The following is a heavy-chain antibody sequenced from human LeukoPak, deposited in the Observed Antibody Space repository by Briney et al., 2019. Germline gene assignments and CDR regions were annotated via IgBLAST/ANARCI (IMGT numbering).Heavy chain of an antibody. Sequence: QTGGSLRLSCAASGFTVSSNYMSWVRQAPVKGLEWVSVIYSGGSTYYADSVKGRFTISRDNSKNTLYLQMNSLRAEDTAVYYCARMYGYGDPSWFDPWGQGTLVTVSS. CDR1: GFTVSSNY. CDR3: ARMYGYGDPSWFDP. CDR2: IYSGGST. V-gene: IGHV3-66*01. D-gene: IGHD4-17*01. J-gene: IGHJ5*02.